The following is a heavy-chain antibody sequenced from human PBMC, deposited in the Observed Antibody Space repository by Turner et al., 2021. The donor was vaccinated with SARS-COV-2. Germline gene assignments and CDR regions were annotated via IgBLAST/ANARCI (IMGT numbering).Heavy chain of an antibody. J-gene: IGHJ6*02. V-gene: IGHV4-39*01. Sequence: QLQLQESGPGLVKPSETLSLTCTVSGGSISSSSYYWGWIRQPPGKGLEWIGSIYYSGSTYYNPSLKSRVTISVDTSKNQLSLKLSSLTAADTAVYYCASESVLRFLEWLSSGPYYGMDVWGQGTTVTVSS. CDR2: IYYSGST. CDR1: GGSISSSSYY. D-gene: IGHD3-3*01. CDR3: ASESVLRFLEWLSSGPYYGMDV.